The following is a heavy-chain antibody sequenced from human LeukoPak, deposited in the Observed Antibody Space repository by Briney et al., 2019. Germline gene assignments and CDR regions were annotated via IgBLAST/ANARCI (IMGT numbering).Heavy chain of an antibody. Sequence: GRSLTLSCPASAFTFSSYSMNWVRQAEGEGLEWVSFIISSSSTIYYAASVKGRCTMSRDNAKNSLYLQMNSLRAEDTAVYYCARDRGGSYSAMDYWGQGTLVTVSS. V-gene: IGHV3-48*04. CDR1: AFTFSSYS. CDR3: ARDRGGSYSAMDY. CDR2: IISSSSTI. D-gene: IGHD1-26*01. J-gene: IGHJ4*02.